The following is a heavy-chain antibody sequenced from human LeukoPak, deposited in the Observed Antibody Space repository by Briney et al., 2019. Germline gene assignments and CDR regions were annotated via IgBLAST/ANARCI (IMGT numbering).Heavy chain of an antibody. Sequence: GGSLRLSCAASGFTFSSHWMHWVRQAPGKGLVWVSRINGDGSNTTYADSVKGRFTISRDNPKNTLYLQMNSLRAEDTAVYFCAKRGVVIRVILVGFHRQAYYFESWGQGALVTVSS. CDR3: AKRGVVIRVILVGFHRQAYYFES. J-gene: IGHJ4*02. V-gene: IGHV3-74*03. CDR1: GFTFSSHW. D-gene: IGHD3/OR15-3a*01. CDR2: INGDGSNT.